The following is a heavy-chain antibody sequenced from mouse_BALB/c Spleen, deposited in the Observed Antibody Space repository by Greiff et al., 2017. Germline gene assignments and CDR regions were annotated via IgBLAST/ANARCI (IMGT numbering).Heavy chain of an antibody. Sequence: EVQGVESGGGLVKPGGSLKLSCAASGFTFSSYAMSWVRQTPEKRLEWVASISSGGSTYYPDSVKGRFTISRDNARNILYLQMSSLRSEDTAMYYCAREVLGYFDYWGQGTTLTVSS. CDR2: ISSGGST. J-gene: IGHJ2*01. CDR3: AREVLGYFDY. V-gene: IGHV5-6-5*01. CDR1: GFTFSSYA.